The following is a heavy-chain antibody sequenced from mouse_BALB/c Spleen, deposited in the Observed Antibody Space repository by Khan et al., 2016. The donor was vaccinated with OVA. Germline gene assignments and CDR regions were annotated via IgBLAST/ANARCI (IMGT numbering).Heavy chain of an antibody. V-gene: IGHV3-6*02. CDR1: GYSITSGYY. D-gene: IGHD1-1*01. CDR3: ERDYYGTSWYFDV. CDR2: IRYDGSN. J-gene: IGHJ1*01. Sequence: EVQLVESGPGLVKPSQSLSLTCSVTGYSITSGYYWNWIRQFPGNKLEWMDYIRYDGSNNYNPSLKNRISITRDTSKNQFFLKLNSVTTEDTATYYCERDYYGTSWYFDVWGAGTTVTVSS.